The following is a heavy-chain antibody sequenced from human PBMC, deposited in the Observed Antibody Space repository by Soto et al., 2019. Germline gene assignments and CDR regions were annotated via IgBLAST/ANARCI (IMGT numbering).Heavy chain of an antibody. V-gene: IGHV1-2*04. CDR3: ARDLNSSSWPPHGMDV. J-gene: IGHJ6*02. D-gene: IGHD6-13*01. Sequence: GSPLNGYRKASGYTLTGDYIHWVRKAPGQGLEWMGWINPNSGGTNYAQKFQGWVTMTRDTSISTAYMELSRLRSDDTAVYYCARDLNSSSWPPHGMDVWGQGTTVTVSS. CDR2: INPNSGGT. CDR1: GYTLTGDY.